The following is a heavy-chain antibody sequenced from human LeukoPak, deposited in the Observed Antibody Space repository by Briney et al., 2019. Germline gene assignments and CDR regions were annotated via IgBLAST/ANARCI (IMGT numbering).Heavy chain of an antibody. CDR1: GGSISSSSYY. D-gene: IGHD6-19*01. V-gene: IGHV4-39*01. J-gene: IGHJ4*02. CDR3: XXXXXSSGRPYYFDY. Sequence: SETLSLTCTVSGGSISSSSYYWGWIRQPPGKGLEWIGSIYYSGSTYYNPSLKSRVTISVDTSKNQFSLKLSSVTAADTAVYXXXXXXXSSGRPYYFDYWGQGTLVTVSS. CDR2: IYYSGST.